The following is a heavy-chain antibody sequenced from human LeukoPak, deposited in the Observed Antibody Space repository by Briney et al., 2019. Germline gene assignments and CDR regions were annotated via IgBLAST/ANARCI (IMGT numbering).Heavy chain of an antibody. Sequence: SETLSLTCAVYGGSFSSYYWTWIRQPPGKGLEWIGEINHSGSTNYTPSLKSRVSISVDTSKNQFSLKLSSVTAADTAVYYCARGQRGWLMVRGAEPKTWSAPWGKGTWVTVS. D-gene: IGHD3-10*01. CDR1: GGSFSSYY. V-gene: IGHV4-34*01. J-gene: IGHJ5*02. CDR3: ARGQRGWLMVRGAEPKTWSAP. CDR2: INHSGST.